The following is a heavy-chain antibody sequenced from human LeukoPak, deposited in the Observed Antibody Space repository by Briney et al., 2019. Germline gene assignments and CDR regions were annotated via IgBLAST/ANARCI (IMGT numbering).Heavy chain of an antibody. V-gene: IGHV4-34*01. Sequence: SETLSLTCAVSGGSFSGYYWSWIRQPPGKGLEWIGEINHSGSTNYNPSLKSRVTISVDTSKNQFSLKLSSVTAADTAVYYCARGPVRGVIMVSPRGFGMDVWGQGTTVTVSS. CDR1: GGSFSGYY. CDR2: INHSGST. J-gene: IGHJ6*02. D-gene: IGHD3-10*01. CDR3: ARGPVRGVIMVSPRGFGMDV.